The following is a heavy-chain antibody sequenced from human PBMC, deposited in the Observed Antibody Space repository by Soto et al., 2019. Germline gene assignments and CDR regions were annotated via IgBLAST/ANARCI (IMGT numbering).Heavy chain of an antibody. CDR3: ARDQESITDRILQY. J-gene: IGHJ4*02. V-gene: IGHV1-18*01. Sequence: ASVKVSCKASGDTFASFGFSWVRQAPGQGLEWLGWISAYNGNTHYAQKVRDRVTLTTDTSTNTAYMELRSLTSDDTAVYYCARDQESITDRILQYWGQGTPVPVSS. D-gene: IGHD3-10*01. CDR2: ISAYNGNT. CDR1: GDTFASFG.